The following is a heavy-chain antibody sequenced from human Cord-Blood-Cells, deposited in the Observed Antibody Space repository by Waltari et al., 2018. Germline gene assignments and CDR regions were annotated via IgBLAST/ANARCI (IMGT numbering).Heavy chain of an antibody. D-gene: IGHD4-17*01. CDR2: INPNSDVT. Sequence: QVQLVQSGAEVKKPGASVKVSCKASGYTFTGYYMHWVRQAPGQGLAWMGRINPNSDVTNYAQKFQGRVTMTRDTSISTAYMELSRLRSDGTAVYYCARVKIYGLYGMDVWGQGTTVTVSS. CDR1: GYTFTGYY. V-gene: IGHV1-2*06. CDR3: ARVKIYGLYGMDV. J-gene: IGHJ6*02.